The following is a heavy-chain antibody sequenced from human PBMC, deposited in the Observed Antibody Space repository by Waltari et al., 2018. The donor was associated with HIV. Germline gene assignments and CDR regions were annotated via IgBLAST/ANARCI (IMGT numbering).Heavy chain of an antibody. CDR2: IYTSGST. CDR1: GGSISSYY. Sequence: QVQLQESGPGLVKPSETLSLTCTVSGGSISSYYWSWMRQPAGMGLEWIGRIYTSGSTNYNPSLKSRVTMSVDTSKNQFSLKLSSVTAADTAVYYCARDGYCSSTSCPYYGMDVWGQGTTVTVSS. D-gene: IGHD2-2*03. V-gene: IGHV4-4*07. CDR3: ARDGYCSSTSCPYYGMDV. J-gene: IGHJ6*02.